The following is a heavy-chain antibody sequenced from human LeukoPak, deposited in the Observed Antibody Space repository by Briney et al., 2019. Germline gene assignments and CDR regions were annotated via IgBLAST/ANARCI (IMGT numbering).Heavy chain of an antibody. D-gene: IGHD3-3*01. CDR2: IYYSGST. CDR1: GGSISSYY. CDR3: ARVNDFWSGYYSNWFDP. J-gene: IGHJ5*02. V-gene: IGHV4-59*01. Sequence: SETLSPTCTASGGSISSYYWSWIRQPPGKGLEWIGYIYYSGSTNYNPSLKSRVTISVDTSKNQFSLKLSSVTAADTAVYYCARVNDFWSGYYSNWFDPWGQGTLVTVSS.